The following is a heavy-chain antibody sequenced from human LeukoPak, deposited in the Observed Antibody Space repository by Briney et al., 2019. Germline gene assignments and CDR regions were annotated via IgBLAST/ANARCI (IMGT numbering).Heavy chain of an antibody. CDR2: MYYSESA. CDR3: VRDQWVKAGDTWTHYGMDV. V-gene: IGHV4-30-4*01. Sequence: PSQALSLTCTVSGCTIRSDDSYWTCIRQPPGKGLEWIGYMYYSESAHYNPSLKSRAVISEDMSKSQFSLPLTSMTDSDTAVYSCVRDQWVKAGDTWTHYGMDVWGQGTTVIVS. J-gene: IGHJ6*02. CDR1: GCTIRSDDSY. D-gene: IGHD1-1*01.